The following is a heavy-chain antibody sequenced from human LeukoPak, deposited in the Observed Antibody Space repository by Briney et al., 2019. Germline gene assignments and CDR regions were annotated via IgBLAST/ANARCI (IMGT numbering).Heavy chain of an antibody. CDR3: AKEGVGIRYFDGSIDY. Sequence: PGGSLRLSCAASGFTLSNYNMNWVRQAPGKGLEWVSSISSSSSYLFFADSVKGRFTISRDNTKNSLYLQMNSLRAEDTAVYYCAKEGVGIRYFDGSIDYWGQGTLVTVSS. J-gene: IGHJ4*02. CDR2: ISSSSSYL. D-gene: IGHD3-9*01. V-gene: IGHV3-21*04. CDR1: GFTLSNYN.